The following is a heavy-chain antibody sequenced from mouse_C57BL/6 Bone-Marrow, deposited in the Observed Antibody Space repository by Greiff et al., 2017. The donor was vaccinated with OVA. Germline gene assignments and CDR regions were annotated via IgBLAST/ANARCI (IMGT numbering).Heavy chain of an antibody. CDR3: ARVGYPLWYFDV. D-gene: IGHD2-2*01. J-gene: IGHJ1*03. Sequence: EVKVVESGGGLVQSGRSLRLSCATSGFTFSDFYMEWVRQAPGKGLEWIAASRNKANDYTTEYSASVKGRFIVSRDTSQSILYLQMNALRAEDTAIYYCARVGYPLWYFDVWGTGTTVTVSS. CDR2: SRNKANDYTT. V-gene: IGHV7-1*01. CDR1: GFTFSDFY.